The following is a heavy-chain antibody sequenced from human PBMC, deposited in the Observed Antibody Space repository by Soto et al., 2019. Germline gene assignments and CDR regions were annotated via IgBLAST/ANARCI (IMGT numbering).Heavy chain of an antibody. J-gene: IGHJ6*03. Sequence: GGSLRLSCAASGFTFSSYWMSWVRQAPEKGLEWVANIKQDGNDLYFVDSVKGRFTISRDNAKNSLYLHMSSLRAEDTGVYYCARSILGVVPHSTYIDVWGKGTTVTVSS. CDR2: IKQDGNDL. CDR3: ARSILGVVPHSTYIDV. D-gene: IGHD3-3*01. V-gene: IGHV3-7*01. CDR1: GFTFSSYW.